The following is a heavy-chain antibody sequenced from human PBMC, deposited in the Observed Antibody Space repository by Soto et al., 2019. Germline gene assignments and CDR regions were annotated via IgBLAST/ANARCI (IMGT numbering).Heavy chain of an antibody. V-gene: IGHV4-59*01. D-gene: IGHD5-18*01. CDR1: GGSISSYY. Sequence: QVQLQESGPGLVKPSETLSLTCTVSGGSISSYYWSWIRQPPGKGLEWIGYIYYSGSTNYNPSLKSRVTISVDTSKNQFSLKLSSVTAAATAVYYCARGDVDTSVFDPWGQGTLVTVSS. J-gene: IGHJ5*02. CDR2: IYYSGST. CDR3: ARGDVDTSVFDP.